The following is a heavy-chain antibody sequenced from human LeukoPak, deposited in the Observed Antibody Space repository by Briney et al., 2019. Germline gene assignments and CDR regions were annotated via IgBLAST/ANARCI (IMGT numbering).Heavy chain of an antibody. V-gene: IGHV3-74*01. CDR1: GFTFSSSW. CDR2: IRTAGSSS. J-gene: IGHJ4*02. Sequence: PGRSLRLSCAAYGFTFSSSWMHWVRQAPGKGLLWVSHIRTAGSSSTYADSVRGRFAISRDNAGNTVYLQMNGLRAEDTAVYYCATDGGYAADYWGQGVLVTVSS. D-gene: IGHD2-2*01. CDR3: ATDGGYAADY.